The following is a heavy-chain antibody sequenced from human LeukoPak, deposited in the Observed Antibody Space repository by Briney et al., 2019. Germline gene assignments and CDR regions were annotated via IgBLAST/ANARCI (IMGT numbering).Heavy chain of an antibody. J-gene: IGHJ4*02. V-gene: IGHV3-30*18. CDR3: AKEPNYYGSGSYYLDY. CDR1: GFTFSSYG. D-gene: IGHD3-10*01. CDR2: ILYDGSNK. Sequence: GSLRLSCAASGFTFSSYGMHWVRQAPGKGLGWVAVILYDGSNKYYADSVQRRFTISRGNSKNTLYLQMNSLRAEDTAVYYCAKEPNYYGSGSYYLDYWGQGTLVTVSS.